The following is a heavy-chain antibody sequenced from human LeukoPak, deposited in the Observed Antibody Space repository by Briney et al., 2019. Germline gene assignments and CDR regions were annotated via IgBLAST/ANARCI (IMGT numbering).Heavy chain of an antibody. CDR1: GGSISSYY. V-gene: IGHV4-59*01. Sequence: SETLSLTCTVSGGSISSYYWSWIRQPPGKGLEWIGYIYYSGSTNYNPSLKSRVTIPVDTSKNQFSLKLSSVTAADTAVYYCARGGLSYQSNAFDIWGQGTMVTVSS. CDR3: ARGGLSYQSNAFDI. D-gene: IGHD2-2*01. CDR2: IYYSGST. J-gene: IGHJ3*02.